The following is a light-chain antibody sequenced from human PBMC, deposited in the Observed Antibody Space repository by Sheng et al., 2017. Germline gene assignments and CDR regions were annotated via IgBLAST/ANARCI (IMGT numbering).Light chain of an antibody. CDR2: GAS. CDR1: QSVRSNS. Sequence: EIVLTQSPGTLSLSPGERATLSCTTSQSVRSNSLVWYLQKPGQAPRLLIYGASSRATDVPDRFSGSGSGTDFTLTISRLESEYFAVYYCQHYGSSPTFGGGTKVEI. J-gene: IGKJ4*01. V-gene: IGKV3-20*01. CDR3: QHYGSSPT.